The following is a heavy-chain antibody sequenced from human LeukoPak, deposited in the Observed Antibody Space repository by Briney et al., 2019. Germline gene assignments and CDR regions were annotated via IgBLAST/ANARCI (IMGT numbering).Heavy chain of an antibody. Sequence: ASLRVACKASGYTFTGYYMHWVRQAPGQALEWMGRINPNSGGTNYAQKFQRRVTMTRDTSISTAYMELSRLRSDDTGVYYCARDGWSGSYPDYWGQGTLVTVSS. CDR3: ARDGWSGSYPDY. J-gene: IGHJ4*02. CDR2: INPNSGGT. CDR1: GYTFTGYY. D-gene: IGHD1-26*01. V-gene: IGHV1-2*05.